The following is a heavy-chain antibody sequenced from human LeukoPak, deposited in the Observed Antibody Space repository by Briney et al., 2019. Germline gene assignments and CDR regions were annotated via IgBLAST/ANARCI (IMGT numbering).Heavy chain of an antibody. Sequence: KASETLSLTCTVSGGSISSYYWSWIRQPPGKGLEWIGYIYYSGSTNYNPSLKSRVTISVDTPKNQFSLKLSSVTAADTAVYYCARVGPTTAYYYHYGMDVWGQGTTVTLSS. CDR3: ARVGPTTAYYYHYGMDV. CDR1: GGSISSYY. V-gene: IGHV4-59*01. J-gene: IGHJ6*02. CDR2: IYYSGST. D-gene: IGHD4-17*01.